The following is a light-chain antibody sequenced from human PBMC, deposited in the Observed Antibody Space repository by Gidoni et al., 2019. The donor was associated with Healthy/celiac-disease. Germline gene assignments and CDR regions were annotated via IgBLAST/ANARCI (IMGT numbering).Light chain of an antibody. Sequence: DLQMTQSPSTLSASVGDRVTITCRASQSISIWLAWYQQKPGKAPKLLIYKASSLESGVPSRVSGSGSGTEFTLTISSLQPDDFATYYCQQYNSYPLTFGGGTKVEIK. J-gene: IGKJ4*01. CDR2: KAS. CDR1: QSISIW. V-gene: IGKV1-5*03. CDR3: QQYNSYPLT.